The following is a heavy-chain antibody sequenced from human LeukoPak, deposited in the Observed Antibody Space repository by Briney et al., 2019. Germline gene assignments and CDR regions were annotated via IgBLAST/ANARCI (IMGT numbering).Heavy chain of an antibody. CDR2: ISAYNGNT. D-gene: IGHD2-15*01. CDR1: GYTFTSYG. Sequence: GASVKVSCKASGYTFTSYGISWVRQAPGQGLEWMGWISAYNGNTNYAQKLQGRVTMTTDTSTSTAYMELRSLRSDDTAVYYCARAPPGDCSGGSCYSELDYWGQGTLVTVSS. CDR3: ARAPPGDCSGGSCYSELDY. J-gene: IGHJ4*02. V-gene: IGHV1-18*01.